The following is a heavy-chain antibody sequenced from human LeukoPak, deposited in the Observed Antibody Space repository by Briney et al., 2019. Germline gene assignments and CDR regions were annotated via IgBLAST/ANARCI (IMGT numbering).Heavy chain of an antibody. D-gene: IGHD3-22*01. CDR2: INPNSGGT. V-gene: IGHV1-2*02. J-gene: IGHJ4*02. CDR3: ARGLAYYDSSGPNDY. Sequence: ASVKVSCKASGYTFTGYYMHWVRQAPGQGLEWMGWINPNSGGTNYAQKFQGRVTMTRDTSISTAYMELSRLRSEDTAVYYCARGLAYYDSSGPNDYWGQGTLVTVSS. CDR1: GYTFTGYY.